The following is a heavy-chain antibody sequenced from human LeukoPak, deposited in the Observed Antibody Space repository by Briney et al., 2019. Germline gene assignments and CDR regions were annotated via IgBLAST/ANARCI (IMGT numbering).Heavy chain of an antibody. CDR1: GYSIRSGYY. D-gene: IGHD6-19*01. Sequence: PSETLSLTCTVSGYSIRSGYYWGWIRQPPGKGLEWIGSIYHSGSAYYNPSLKNRVTISVDTSKNQLSLRLSSVTAADTAVYYCARGSGWYYYWGQGTLVTVSS. CDR2: IYHSGSA. J-gene: IGHJ4*02. CDR3: ARGSGWYYY. V-gene: IGHV4-38-2*02.